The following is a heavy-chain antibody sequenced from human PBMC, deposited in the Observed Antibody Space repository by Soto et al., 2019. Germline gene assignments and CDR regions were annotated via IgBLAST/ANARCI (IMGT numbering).Heavy chain of an antibody. CDR3: ARERKTAMVKGEAFDI. V-gene: IGHV4-39*07. J-gene: IGHJ3*02. CDR1: GGSISSSSYY. CDR2: IYYSGST. Sequence: SETLSLTCTVSGGSISSSSYYWGWIRQPPGKGLEWIGSIYYSGSTYYNPSLKSRVTISVDTSKNQFSLKLSSVTAADTAAYYCARERKTAMVKGEAFDIWGQGTMVTVSS. D-gene: IGHD5-18*01.